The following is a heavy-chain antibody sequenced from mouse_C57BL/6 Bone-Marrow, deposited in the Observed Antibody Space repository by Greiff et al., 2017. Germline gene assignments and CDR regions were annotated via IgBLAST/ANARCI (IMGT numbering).Heavy chain of an antibody. CDR3: ARPMDY. CDR2: ISSGGSYT. CDR1: GFTFSSYG. V-gene: IGHV5-6*02. J-gene: IGHJ4*01. Sequence: EVKLVVESGGDLVKPGGSLKLSCAASGFTFSSYGMSWVRQTPDKRLEWVATISSGGSYTYYPDSVKGRFTISRDNAKNTLYLQMSSLKSEDTAMYYCARPMDYWGQGTSVTVSA.